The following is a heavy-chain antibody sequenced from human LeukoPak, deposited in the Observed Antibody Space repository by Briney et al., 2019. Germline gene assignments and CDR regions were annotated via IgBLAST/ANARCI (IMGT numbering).Heavy chain of an antibody. CDR2: ISYDGSNK. Sequence: GGSLRLSCAASGFTFSSYGMHWVRQAPGKGLEWVAVISYDGSNKYYAYSVKGRFTISRDNSKNTLYLQMNSLRAEDTAVYYCAKDHYDYVWGSYRYTAFFDYWGQGTLVTVSS. D-gene: IGHD3-16*02. V-gene: IGHV3-30*18. J-gene: IGHJ4*02. CDR3: AKDHYDYVWGSYRYTAFFDY. CDR1: GFTFSSYG.